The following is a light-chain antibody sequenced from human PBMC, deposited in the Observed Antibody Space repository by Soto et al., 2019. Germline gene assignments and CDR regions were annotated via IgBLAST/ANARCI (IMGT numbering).Light chain of an antibody. V-gene: IGKV3-11*01. CDR3: QQRSNWLFT. CDR2: DVS. J-gene: IGKJ3*01. Sequence: EIVLTQSPATLSLSPGERATLSCRASQSVSSYLAWYQRKPGQAPRLLIYDVSNRATGIPARFSGSGSGTDFSLTISSLEPEHFAVYYCQQRSNWLFTFGPGTKVDIK. CDR1: QSVSSY.